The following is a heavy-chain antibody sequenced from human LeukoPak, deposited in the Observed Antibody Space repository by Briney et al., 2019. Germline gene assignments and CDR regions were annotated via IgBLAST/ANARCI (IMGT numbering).Heavy chain of an antibody. CDR1: GFIFSDYW. J-gene: IGHJ6*02. V-gene: IGHV3-7*03. D-gene: IGHD3-16*01. Sequence: GGSLRLSCAASGFIFSDYWMHWVRQAPGKGLEWVANIKQDESERYYVDSVKGRFTISRDNAKNSLYLQMSNLRAEDTAVYFCARGGGLDVWGQGATVTVSS. CDR3: ARGGGLDV. CDR2: IKQDESER.